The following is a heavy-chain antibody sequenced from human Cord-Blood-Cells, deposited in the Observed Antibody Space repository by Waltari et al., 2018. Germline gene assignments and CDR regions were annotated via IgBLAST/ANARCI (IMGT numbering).Heavy chain of an antibody. J-gene: IGHJ4*02. CDR1: GFTFSSYG. Sequence: QVQLAESGGGVVQPGRSLRLSCAASGFTFSSYGLHWVRQAPGKGLEWVAVISYDGSNKYYADSVKGRFTISRDNSKNTLYLQMNSLRAEDTAVYYCAKEPTGYSSSWSFDYWGQGTLVTVSS. CDR2: ISYDGSNK. D-gene: IGHD6-13*01. CDR3: AKEPTGYSSSWSFDY. V-gene: IGHV3-30*18.